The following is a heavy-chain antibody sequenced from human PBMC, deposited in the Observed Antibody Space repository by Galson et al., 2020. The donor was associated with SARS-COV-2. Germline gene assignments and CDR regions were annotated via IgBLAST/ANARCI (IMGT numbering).Heavy chain of an antibody. CDR2: INWNGAKM. CDR1: GFNFEDYA. D-gene: IGHD6-13*01. Sequence: GGSLRLSCEASGFNFEDYAMHWVRQTPGKGLDWVSGINWNGAKMGYADSVKGRFIISRDNAKNSLYLQMNSLKVDDTALYYCVKGHSSSWWYFDDWGQGTLVTVSS. V-gene: IGHV3-9*01. CDR3: VKGHSSSWWYFDD. J-gene: IGHJ4*02.